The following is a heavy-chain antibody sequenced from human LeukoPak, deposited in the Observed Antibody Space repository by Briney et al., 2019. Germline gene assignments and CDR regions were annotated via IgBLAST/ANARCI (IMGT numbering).Heavy chain of an antibody. Sequence: PSEALSLTCAVSGDSISNDNYWSWVRQPPGKGLEWIGEVFHSGTTKYNPSLRSRVTISVDNCKNQFSLNLTSVTAADTAVYYCARGRLGATYWGQGTLVTVSS. CDR1: GDSISNDNY. D-gene: IGHD1-26*01. CDR3: ARGRLGATY. V-gene: IGHV4-4*02. J-gene: IGHJ4*02. CDR2: VFHSGTT.